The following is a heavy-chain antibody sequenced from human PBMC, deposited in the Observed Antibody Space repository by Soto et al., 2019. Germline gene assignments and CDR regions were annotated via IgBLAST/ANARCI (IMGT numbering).Heavy chain of an antibody. CDR2: INPNSGDT. CDR1: GYIFTAYS. J-gene: IGHJ4*02. V-gene: IGHV1-2*02. Sequence: ASVKVSCKASGYIFTAYSMHWVRQAPGQGLEWLGWINPNSGDTIYAQKFQDRVTMTCDTSVSTAYLELSSLSSDGTALYYCAREASAVVSLDYWGQGTLVTVSS. CDR3: AREASAVVSLDY. D-gene: IGHD2-15*01.